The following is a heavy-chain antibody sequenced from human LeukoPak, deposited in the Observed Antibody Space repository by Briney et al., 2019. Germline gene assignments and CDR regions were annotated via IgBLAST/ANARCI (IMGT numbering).Heavy chain of an antibody. Sequence: SETLSLTCSVSGGSISSSSYYWGWIRQPPGKGLEWIGSIYYSGSTYYNPSLKSRVTISVDTSKNQFSLKLSSVTAADTAVYYCARRGPRKFYGSGSYWVFDYWGQGTLVTVSS. CDR3: ARRGPRKFYGSGSYWVFDY. D-gene: IGHD3-10*01. CDR2: IYYSGST. V-gene: IGHV4-39*07. J-gene: IGHJ4*02. CDR1: GGSISSSSYY.